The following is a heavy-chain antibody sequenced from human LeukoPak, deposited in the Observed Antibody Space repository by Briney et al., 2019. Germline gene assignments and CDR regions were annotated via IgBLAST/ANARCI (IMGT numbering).Heavy chain of an antibody. D-gene: IGHD3-9*01. CDR2: IHAGNGNT. J-gene: IGHJ5*02. Sequence: ASVKVSCKASGYTFTTYAIQWVRQAPGQRLEWMGWIHAGNGNTKYSQKFQGRVTITRVTSASTAYVDLRSLRSEDTAIYYCARDHDILTGFAFDPWGQGTPVTVSS. V-gene: IGHV1-3*01. CDR3: ARDHDILTGFAFDP. CDR1: GYTFTTYA.